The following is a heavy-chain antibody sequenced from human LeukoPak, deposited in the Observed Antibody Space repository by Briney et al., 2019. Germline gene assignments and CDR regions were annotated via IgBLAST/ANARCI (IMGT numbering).Heavy chain of an antibody. V-gene: IGHV4-59*01. CDR1: GGSISSYY. Sequence: PSETLSLTCTVSGGSISSYYWSWIRQPPGKGLEWIGYIYYSGSTNYNPSLKSRVTISVDTSKNQFSLKLSSVTAADTAVYYCARVGRYQLLFSDYWGQGTLVTVSS. D-gene: IGHD2-2*01. CDR3: ARVGRYQLLFSDY. J-gene: IGHJ4*02. CDR2: IYYSGST.